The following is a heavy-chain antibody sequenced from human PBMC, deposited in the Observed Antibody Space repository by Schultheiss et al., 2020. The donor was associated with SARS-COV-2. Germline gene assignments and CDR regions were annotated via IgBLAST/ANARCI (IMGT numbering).Heavy chain of an antibody. J-gene: IGHJ3*02. CDR2: IYYSGST. D-gene: IGHD6-25*01. CDR3: VKGGYAYDI. V-gene: IGHV4-61*01. Sequence: SETLSLTCTVSGGSISSGYYWSWIRQPPGKGLEWIGYIYYSGSTNYNPSLKSRVTISVDTSKNQFSLKLSSVTAADTAVYYCVKGGYAYDIWGQGTMVTVSS. CDR1: GGSISSGYY.